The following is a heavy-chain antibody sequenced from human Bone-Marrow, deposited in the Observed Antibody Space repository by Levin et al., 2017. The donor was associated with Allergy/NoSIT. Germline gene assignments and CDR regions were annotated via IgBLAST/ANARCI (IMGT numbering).Heavy chain of an antibody. CDR1: GFTFSDYN. CDR2: ISDSSNYI. CDR3: ARDRCPRPGYNNGCVNWFDP. Sequence: ETLSLTCAASGFTFSDYNMNWVRQAPGKGLEWVASISDSSNYIYYADSVKGRFTISRDNAKNSLYLQMNSLRAGDTAVYYCARDRCPRPGYNNGCVNWFDPWGQGTLVTVSS. J-gene: IGHJ5*02. V-gene: IGHV3-21*01. D-gene: IGHD6-19*01.